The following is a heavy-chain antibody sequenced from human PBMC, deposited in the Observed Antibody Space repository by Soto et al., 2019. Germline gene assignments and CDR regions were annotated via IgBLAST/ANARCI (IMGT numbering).Heavy chain of an antibody. D-gene: IGHD6-13*01. V-gene: IGHV3-23*01. CDR2: IGASGDTT. CDR1: GFTFSSFT. CDR3: AKDRVGSTWPYYFDY. J-gene: IGHJ4*02. Sequence: EVQLLESGGGLVQPGGSLRLSCAASGFTFSSFTMNWVRQAPGKGLEWVSGIGASGDTTYYADSVKGRFTISRDNSKNTLYVQMNSLRAEDTAIYYCAKDRVGSTWPYYFDYWGQGILVTVSS.